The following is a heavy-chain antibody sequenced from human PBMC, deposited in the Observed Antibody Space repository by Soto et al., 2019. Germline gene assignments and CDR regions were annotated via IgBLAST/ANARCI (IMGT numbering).Heavy chain of an antibody. D-gene: IGHD3-16*02. J-gene: IGHJ4*02. CDR3: ARGLYDYVWGSYRYRDY. CDR1: GYTFTSYD. Sequence: ASVKVSCKASGYTFTSYDINWVRQATGQGLELMGWMNPNSGNTGYAQKFQGRVTMTRNTSISTAYMELSSLRSEDTAVYYCARGLYDYVWGSYRYRDYWGQGTLVTVSS. V-gene: IGHV1-8*01. CDR2: MNPNSGNT.